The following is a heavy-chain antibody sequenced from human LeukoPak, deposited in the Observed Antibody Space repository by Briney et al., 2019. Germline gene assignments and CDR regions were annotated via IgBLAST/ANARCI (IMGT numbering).Heavy chain of an antibody. CDR1: GFTFSSYS. CDR3: ARGMIVVVGPNDY. D-gene: IGHD3-22*01. J-gene: IGHJ4*02. Sequence: GGSLRLSCAASGFTFSSYSMNWVRQAPGKGLEWVSPISSSSYIYYADSVKGRFTISRDNAKNSLYLQMNSLRAEDTAVYYCARGMIVVVGPNDYWGQGTLVTVSS. CDR2: ISSSSYI. V-gene: IGHV3-21*01.